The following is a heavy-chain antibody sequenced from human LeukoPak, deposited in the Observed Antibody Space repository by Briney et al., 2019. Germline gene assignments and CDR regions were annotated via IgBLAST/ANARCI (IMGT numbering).Heavy chain of an antibody. CDR3: ARWMGTWNAFDI. V-gene: IGHV4-59*01. J-gene: IGHJ3*02. D-gene: IGHD1-1*01. Sequence: PSETLSLTCTVSGDSITNFYWNWIRQPPGEGLEWIGYIYYTGSTTFNPSLKSRVTMSVDTSKNQFSLKLSSVTAADTAVYFCARWMGTWNAFDIWGQGTVVTVSS. CDR1: GDSITNFY. CDR2: IYYTGST.